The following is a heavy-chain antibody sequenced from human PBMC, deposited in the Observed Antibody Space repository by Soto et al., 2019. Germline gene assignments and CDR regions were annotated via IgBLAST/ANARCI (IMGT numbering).Heavy chain of an antibody. J-gene: IGHJ4*02. CDR3: ARESRYCSGGSCYFLPGIDY. D-gene: IGHD2-15*01. CDR1: GVTFSSYG. CDR2: IIPIFGTA. V-gene: IGHV1-69*13. Sequence: GASVKVSCKASGVTFSSYGISWVRQAPGQGLEWMGGIIPIFGTANYAQKFQGRVTITADESTSTAYMELSSLRSEDTAVYYCARESRYCSGGSCYFLPGIDYWGQGTLVTVSS.